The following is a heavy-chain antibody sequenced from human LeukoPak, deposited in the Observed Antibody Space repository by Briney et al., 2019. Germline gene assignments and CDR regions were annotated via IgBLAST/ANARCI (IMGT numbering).Heavy chain of an antibody. V-gene: IGHV3-21*01. CDR2: ITDNGAGT. D-gene: IGHD5-18*01. CDR1: DFTFTNRG. Sequence: GGSLRLSCAVSDFTFTNRGMTWVRQAPGKGLEWVSTITDNGAGTYYTDSVKGRFTISRDNAQNSLYLQMNSLRAEDTAVYYCARDLSGVTGYTYGRGIDYWGQGTLVTVSS. J-gene: IGHJ4*02. CDR3: ARDLSGVTGYTYGRGIDY.